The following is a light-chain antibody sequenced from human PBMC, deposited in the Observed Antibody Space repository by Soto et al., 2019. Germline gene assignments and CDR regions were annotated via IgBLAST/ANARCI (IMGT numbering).Light chain of an antibody. CDR2: GVS. CDR3: SSHTISSALQV. J-gene: IGLJ1*01. V-gene: IGLV2-14*01. CDR1: ISDFVVYNY. Sequence: QSVLTQPASVSGSPGQSITISCTGTISDFVVYNYVSWYQQHPGKAPKLMIYGVSNRPSGVSNRFSGSKSGNTASLTISGLQADDEADYYCSSHTISSALQVFGTGTNLTVL.